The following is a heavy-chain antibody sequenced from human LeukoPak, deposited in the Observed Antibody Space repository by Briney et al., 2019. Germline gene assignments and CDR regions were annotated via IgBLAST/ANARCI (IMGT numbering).Heavy chain of an antibody. CDR1: GYTFTSYG. Sequence: ASVKVSCKASGYTFTSYGISWVRQAPGQGLEWMGWISAYHGNTNYAQKLQGRVTMATDTSTSTAYMELMSLRSDDTAVYYCARDTFNYYDSSGHDAFDIWGQGTMVTVSS. CDR3: ARDTFNYYDSSGHDAFDI. CDR2: ISAYHGNT. V-gene: IGHV1-18*01. J-gene: IGHJ3*02. D-gene: IGHD3-22*01.